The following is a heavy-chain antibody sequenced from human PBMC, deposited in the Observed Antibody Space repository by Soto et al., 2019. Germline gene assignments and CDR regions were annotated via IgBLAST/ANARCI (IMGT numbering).Heavy chain of an antibody. D-gene: IGHD6-13*01. CDR2: IWNDGTKE. V-gene: IGHV3-33*01. CDR3: VRGIPSQYSSNWLYWYFDL. CDR1: GFVYSTYA. J-gene: IGHJ2*01. Sequence: VQLVESGGGVVQPGRSLRLSCAASGFVYSTYAMHWVRLSPGKGLEWVALIWNDGTKEYYVDSVKGRFTMSRDNSQNTLNLQMDSLRAEDTAVYFCVRGIPSQYSSNWLYWYFDLWGRGTQVTVSS.